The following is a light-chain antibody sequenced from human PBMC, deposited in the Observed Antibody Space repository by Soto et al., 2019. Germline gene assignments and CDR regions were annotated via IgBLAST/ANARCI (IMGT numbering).Light chain of an antibody. CDR2: DAS. Sequence: EIALTQSPATLSLSPGERATLSCRASQSVSSYLAWYQQKPGQAPRLLIYDASNRATGIPARFSGSGSGTDFTLTISSLEPEDFAVYYCQQRSNWPPFGGGTKVDIK. CDR3: QQRSNWPP. J-gene: IGKJ4*01. V-gene: IGKV3-11*01. CDR1: QSVSSY.